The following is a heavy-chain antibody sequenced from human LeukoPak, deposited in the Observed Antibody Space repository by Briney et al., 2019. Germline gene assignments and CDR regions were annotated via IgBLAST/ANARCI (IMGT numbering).Heavy chain of an antibody. Sequence: GGSLRLSCAASGFTFSSYSMNWVRQAPGKGLEWVSSISSSSSYIYYADSVKGRFTISRDNAKNSLYLQMNSLRAEDTAVYYCARDTYDSSGYYYRGIDYWGKGTLVTVSS. V-gene: IGHV3-21*01. D-gene: IGHD3-22*01. CDR3: ARDTYDSSGYYYRGIDY. CDR2: ISSSSSYI. CDR1: GFTFSSYS. J-gene: IGHJ4*02.